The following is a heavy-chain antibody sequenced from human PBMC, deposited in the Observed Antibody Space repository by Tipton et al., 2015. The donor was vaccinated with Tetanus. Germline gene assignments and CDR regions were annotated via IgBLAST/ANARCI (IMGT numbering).Heavy chain of an antibody. CDR1: GFNFKTLG. V-gene: IGHV3-48*02. CDR2: ISSSGTTM. Sequence: GSLRLSCAASGFNFKTLGINWVRQAPGKGLEWISYISSSGTTMYYADSVKGRFTISRDNAKNSLFLQMNSLRDEDTAVYYCVNFATSWGQVTLVTVSS. J-gene: IGHJ5*02. CDR3: VNFATS.